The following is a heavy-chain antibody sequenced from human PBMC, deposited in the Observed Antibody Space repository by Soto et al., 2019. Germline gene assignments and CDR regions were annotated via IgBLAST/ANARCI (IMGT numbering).Heavy chain of an antibody. CDR2: IISNDDK. CDR3: ARALFYSDSDGYYFEFGY. CDR1: GFSLTDTRMG. J-gene: IGHJ4*02. V-gene: IGHV2-26*01. D-gene: IGHD3-22*01. Sequence: SGPTLVNPTETLTLTCSVSGFSLTDTRMGVSWIRQAPGKALEWLAHIISNDDKSYSTSLKSGLTISKDTSKSQVVLRMTNMDPVDTGRYYCARALFYSDSDGYYFEFGYWGPGTLVTVSS.